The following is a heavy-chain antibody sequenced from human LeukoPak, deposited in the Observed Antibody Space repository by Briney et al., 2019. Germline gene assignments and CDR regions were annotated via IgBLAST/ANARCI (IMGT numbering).Heavy chain of an antibody. V-gene: IGHV1-18*01. J-gene: IGHJ4*02. CDR2: ISAYNGNT. CDR1: GYTFTSYG. CDR3: ARDSHYYDSSGYYYVIPCIDY. Sequence: ASVKVSCKASGYTFTSYGISWVRQAPGQGLEWMGWISAYNGNTNYAQKLQGRVTMTTDTSTSTAYMELRRLGSDDTAVYYCARDSHYYDSSGYYYVIPCIDYWGQGTLVTVSS. D-gene: IGHD3-22*01.